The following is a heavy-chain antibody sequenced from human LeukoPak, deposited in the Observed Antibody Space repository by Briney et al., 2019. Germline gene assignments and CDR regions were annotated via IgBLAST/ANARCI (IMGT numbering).Heavy chain of an antibody. Sequence: GGSLRLSCAASGFTFSSYWMSWVRQAPGKGLEGVANIKQDGSEKYYVDSVKGRFTISRDNAKNSLYLQMNSLRAEDTAVYYCARSRSLITMVRGVILGYWGQGTLVTVSS. CDR3: ARSRSLITMVRGVILGY. CDR1: GFTFSSYW. V-gene: IGHV3-7*01. J-gene: IGHJ4*02. CDR2: IKQDGSEK. D-gene: IGHD3-10*01.